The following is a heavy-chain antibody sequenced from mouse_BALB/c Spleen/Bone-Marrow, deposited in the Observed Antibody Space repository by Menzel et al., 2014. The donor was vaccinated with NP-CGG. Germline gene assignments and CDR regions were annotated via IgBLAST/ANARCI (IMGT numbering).Heavy chain of an antibody. V-gene: IGHV1S81*02. CDR3: TREGDSPFAY. CDR2: INPSNGGT. D-gene: IGHD2-13*01. Sequence: QVHVKQSGAELVKPGASVKLSCKASGYTFTSYYMYWVKRRPGQGLEWIGEINPSNGGTNFNEKFKSKATLTVDKSSSTAYMQLSGLTSEDSAVYYYTREGDSPFAYWGQGTLVTVSA. J-gene: IGHJ3*01. CDR1: GYTFTSYY.